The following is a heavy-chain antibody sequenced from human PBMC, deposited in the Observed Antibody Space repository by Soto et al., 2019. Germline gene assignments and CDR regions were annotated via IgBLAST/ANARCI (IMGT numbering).Heavy chain of an antibody. CDR1: GYTFTSYA. CDR2: INAGNGNT. D-gene: IGHD3-22*01. Sequence: VQLVQSGAEVKKPEASVKVSCKASGYTFTSYAMHWVRQAPGQRLEWMGWINAGNGNTKYSQKFQGRVTITRDTSASTAYMELSSLRSEDTAVYYCARAPSGYYYAVDYWGQGTLVTVSS. J-gene: IGHJ4*02. CDR3: ARAPSGYYYAVDY. V-gene: IGHV1-3*01.